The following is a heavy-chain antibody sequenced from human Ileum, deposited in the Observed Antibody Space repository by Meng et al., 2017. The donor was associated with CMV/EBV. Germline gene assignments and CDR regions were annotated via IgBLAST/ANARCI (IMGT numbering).Heavy chain of an antibody. V-gene: IGHV4-61*01. CDR1: GGSVSSGSYY. CDR3: ARDQNYYDSSGYYEFDY. D-gene: IGHD3-22*01. Sequence: ESLKISCTVSGGSVSSGSYYWSWIRQPPGKGLEWIGYIYYSGSTNYNPSLKSRVTISVDTSKNQFSLKLSSVTAADTAVYYCARDQNYYDSSGYYEFDYWGQGTLVTVSS. CDR2: IYYSGST. J-gene: IGHJ4*02.